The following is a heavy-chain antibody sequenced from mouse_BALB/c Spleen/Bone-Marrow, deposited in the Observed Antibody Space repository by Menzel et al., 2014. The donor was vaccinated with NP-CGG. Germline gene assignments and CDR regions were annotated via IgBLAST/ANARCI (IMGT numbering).Heavy chain of an antibody. Sequence: QVQLQQSGAELAKPGASVKMSCKASGYTFTSYWMHWVKQRPGQGLEWIGYINPSTGYTEYNQKFKDKATLTADKSSGTAYMQLSSLTSEDSAVYYCARENYEWYFDVWGAGTTVTVSS. CDR3: ARENYEWYFDV. V-gene: IGHV1-7*01. CDR2: INPSTGYT. D-gene: IGHD1-1*01. J-gene: IGHJ1*01. CDR1: GYTFTSYW.